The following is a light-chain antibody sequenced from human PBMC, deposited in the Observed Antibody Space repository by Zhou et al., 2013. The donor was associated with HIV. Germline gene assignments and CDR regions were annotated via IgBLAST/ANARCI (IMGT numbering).Light chain of an antibody. CDR3: QQYYNYPWT. Sequence: EIVLTQSPGTLSLSPGERATLSCRASQTVSGSYLAWYQQKPGQAPRLLIYDASSRATGIPGRFSGSGSGTDFTLTISCLQSEDFATYYCQQYYNYPWTFGQGTKVAI. CDR1: QTVSGSY. J-gene: IGKJ1*01. CDR2: DAS. V-gene: IGKV3-20*01.